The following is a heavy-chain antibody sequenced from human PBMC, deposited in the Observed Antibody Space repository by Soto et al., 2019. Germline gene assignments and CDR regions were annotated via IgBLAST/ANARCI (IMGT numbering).Heavy chain of an antibody. CDR1: GFTFSSYS. J-gene: IGHJ6*03. Sequence: EVQLVESGGGLVKPGGSLRLSCAASGFTFSSYSMNWVRQAPGKGLEWVSSISSSSSYIYYADSVKGRFTISRDNAKNSLYLQMNSLRADDTAVYYCARPGHYYYYYMDVWGKGSTVTVSS. V-gene: IGHV3-21*01. CDR3: ARPGHYYYYYMDV. CDR2: ISSSSSYI.